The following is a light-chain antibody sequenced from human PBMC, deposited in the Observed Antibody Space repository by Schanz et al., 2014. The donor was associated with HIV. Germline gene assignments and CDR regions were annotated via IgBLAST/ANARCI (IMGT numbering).Light chain of an antibody. CDR2: DAS. V-gene: IGKV1-33*01. CDR1: QGIGNE. CDR3: QQFDSLPIT. J-gene: IGKJ5*01. Sequence: DIQMTQSPSSLSASVGDTVTLTCRASQGIGNELGWYQQKPGKAPKLLIYDASNLETGVPSRFSGGGSGTDFTFTISSLQPEDYATYFCQQFDSLPITFGQGTRLEIK.